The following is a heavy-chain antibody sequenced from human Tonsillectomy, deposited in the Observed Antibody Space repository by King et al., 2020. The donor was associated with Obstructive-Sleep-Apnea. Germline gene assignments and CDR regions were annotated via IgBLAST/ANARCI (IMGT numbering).Heavy chain of an antibody. D-gene: IGHD5-18*01. CDR2: SYYSGST. J-gene: IGHJ4*02. V-gene: IGHV4-30-4*01. CDR1: CGSISSGDYY. CDR3: AREDSYGYGGGYYFDY. Sequence: VQLQESGPGLVKPSQTLSLTCTVSCGSISSGDYYWSWIRQPPGKGLEWIGYSYYSGSTYYNPSRKRGVTISVDTSKNQFSLKLCSGTSADTAVYYCAREDSYGYGGGYYFDYWGQGTLVTVSS.